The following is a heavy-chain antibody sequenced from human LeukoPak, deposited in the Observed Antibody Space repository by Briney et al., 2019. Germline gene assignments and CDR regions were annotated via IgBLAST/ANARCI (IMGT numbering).Heavy chain of an antibody. CDR1: TGSISSYY. J-gene: IGHJ5*02. D-gene: IGHD3-10*01. CDR3: ARGDIIRGDYNWFDP. V-gene: IGHV4-4*07. Sequence: SETLSLTCTVFTGSISSYYCSWIRQPAGKGLEYIGRIYSSGSTNYSPSLKSRVTMSVDTSKNQFSLKLTSVAAADTAVYYCARGDIIRGDYNWFDPWGQGILVTVSS. CDR2: IYSSGST.